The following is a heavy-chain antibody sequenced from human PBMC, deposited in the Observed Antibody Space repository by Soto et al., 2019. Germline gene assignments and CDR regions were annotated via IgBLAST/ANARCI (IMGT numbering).Heavy chain of an antibody. CDR2: IYNGGGT. Sequence: EVQLVETGGGLIQPGGSLRLSCAASGFTVSGNYMSWVRQAPGKGLEWVSVIYNGGGTYYAVSVKGRFTISRANAKNTLYIQMNSRRAEDTAVYYCASTRGSYYDYRGQGTLVTVSS. J-gene: IGHJ4*02. D-gene: IGHD5-12*01. CDR3: ASTRGSYYDY. CDR1: GFTVSGNY. V-gene: IGHV3-53*02.